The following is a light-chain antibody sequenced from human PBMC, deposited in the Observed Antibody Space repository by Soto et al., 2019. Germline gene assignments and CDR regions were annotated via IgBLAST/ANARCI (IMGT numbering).Light chain of an antibody. CDR3: QQYESLPLT. CDR1: QDINKN. Sequence: DIQMTQSPSSLSASLLDRFTITCHASQDINKNLIWYQQKPGKAPKLLIYDASDLETGVPSRFSGSGSGTGFTFTISSLQPEDFATYYCQQYESLPLTFGQGTRLEIK. J-gene: IGKJ5*01. V-gene: IGKV1-33*01. CDR2: DAS.